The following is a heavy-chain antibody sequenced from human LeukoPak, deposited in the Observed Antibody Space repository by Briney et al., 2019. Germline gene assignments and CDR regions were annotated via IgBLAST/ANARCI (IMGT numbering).Heavy chain of an antibody. Sequence: SETLSLTCTVSGGSISSSSYYWGWIRQPPGKGLEWIGSIYYSGSTYYNPSLKSRVTISVDTSKNQFSLKLSSVTAADTAVYYCARESYDNSGYYYFQFDYWGQGTLVTVSS. D-gene: IGHD3-22*01. CDR2: IYYSGST. J-gene: IGHJ4*02. CDR1: GGSISSSSYY. CDR3: ARESYDNSGYYYFQFDY. V-gene: IGHV4-39*07.